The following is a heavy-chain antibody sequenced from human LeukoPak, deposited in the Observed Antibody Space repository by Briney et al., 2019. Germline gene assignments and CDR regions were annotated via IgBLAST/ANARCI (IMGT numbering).Heavy chain of an antibody. J-gene: IGHJ3*02. CDR2: IIPIFGTA. CDR1: GGTFSSYA. D-gene: IGHD2-2*01. CDR3: ARGVIVVVPAAMGDAFDI. V-gene: IGHV1-69*13. Sequence: ALVKVSCKASGGTFSSYAISWVRQAPGQGLEWMGGIIPIFGTANYAQKFQGRVTITADESTSTAYMELSSLRSEDTAVYYCARGVIVVVPAAMGDAFDIWGQGTMVTVSS.